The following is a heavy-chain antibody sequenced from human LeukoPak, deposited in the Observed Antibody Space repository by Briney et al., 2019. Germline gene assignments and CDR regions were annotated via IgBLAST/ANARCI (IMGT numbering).Heavy chain of an antibody. D-gene: IGHD4-17*01. Sequence: PGGSLRLSCAASGFTVDSNYLSWVRQAPGKGLEWVSSISGSGHSTYYADSVRGRFTISRDNSKNTLYLQMNSLRAEDTAVYYCAKDPNGDYVGAFDMWGPGTMVTVSS. CDR3: AKDPNGDYVGAFDM. CDR1: GFTVDSNY. V-gene: IGHV3-23*01. CDR2: ISGSGHST. J-gene: IGHJ3*02.